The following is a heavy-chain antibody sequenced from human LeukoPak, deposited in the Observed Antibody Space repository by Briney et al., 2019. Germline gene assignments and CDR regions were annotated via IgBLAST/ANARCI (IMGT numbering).Heavy chain of an antibody. D-gene: IGHD5-18*01. CDR3: ASQSADTARSYYYYCYYSDV. V-gene: IGHV1-69*05. Sequence: SSETVSCKPSRGTFTRYAISWVRQAPAPGLEWTGGNIPFFGTANYAQKPQRRVTITTDESTSTAYMELSILISEDTAGDYGASQSADTARSYYYYCYYSDVWGKGTTVTVSS. CDR1: RGTFTRYA. J-gene: IGHJ6*03. CDR2: NIPFFGTA.